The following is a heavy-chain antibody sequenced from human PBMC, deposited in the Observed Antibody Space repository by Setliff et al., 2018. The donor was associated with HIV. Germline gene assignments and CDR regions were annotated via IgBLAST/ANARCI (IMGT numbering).Heavy chain of an antibody. CDR1: GFTFSSYG. Sequence: ASVKVSCAASGFTFSSYGMHWVRQAPGQGLEWMGRIIPNSGGTNYAQKFQGRVTMTRDTSISTAYMELSRLRSDDTAVYYCASKVYCTNGVCLDAFDIWGQGTMVTVSS. CDR3: ASKVYCTNGVCLDAFDI. V-gene: IGHV1-2*06. CDR2: IIPNSGGT. J-gene: IGHJ3*02. D-gene: IGHD2-8*01.